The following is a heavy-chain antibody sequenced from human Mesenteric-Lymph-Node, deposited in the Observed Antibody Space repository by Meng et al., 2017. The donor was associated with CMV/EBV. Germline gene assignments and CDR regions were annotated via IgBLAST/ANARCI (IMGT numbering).Heavy chain of an antibody. V-gene: IGHV3-21*01. D-gene: IGHD6-13*01. CDR2: ISSSSAYL. Sequence: GESLKISCTASGFTFRSYAMNWVRQAPGKGLEWVSSISSSSAYLYYADSVRGRFTISRDNAKSSLYLQMNSLRAEDTAVYYCAGGDSSSWYGDFYYYYYGMDVWGQGTTVTVSS. J-gene: IGHJ6*02. CDR1: GFTFRSYA. CDR3: AGGDSSSWYGDFYYYYYGMDV.